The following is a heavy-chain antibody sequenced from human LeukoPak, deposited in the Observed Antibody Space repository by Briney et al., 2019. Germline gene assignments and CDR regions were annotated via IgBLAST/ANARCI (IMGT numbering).Heavy chain of an antibody. CDR3: AKAMEGANIFDY. CDR2: IWYDGSNK. D-gene: IGHD1-26*01. CDR1: GFTFSSYG. J-gene: IGHJ4*02. Sequence: GGSLRLSCAASGFTFSSYGMHWVRQAPGKGLEWVAVIWYDGSNKYYADSVKGRFTISRDNSKNTLYRQMNSLRAEDTAVYYCAKAMEGANIFDYWGQGTLVTVSS. V-gene: IGHV3-33*06.